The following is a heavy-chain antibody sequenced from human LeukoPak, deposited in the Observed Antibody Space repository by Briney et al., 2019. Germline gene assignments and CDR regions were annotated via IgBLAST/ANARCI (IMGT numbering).Heavy chain of an antibody. J-gene: IGHJ3*02. CDR3: ARDQSGHIAGGTDAFEI. D-gene: IGHD1-26*01. CDR1: GFTFSSYS. Sequence: GGSLRLSCAAPGFTFSSYSMSWVRQAPGKGPEWVSHISGRSSIIYYADSVKGRFTISRDNAKNSLYLQMTGLRAEDTAVYYCARDQSGHIAGGTDAFEIWGQGTMVTVSS. V-gene: IGHV3-48*04. CDR2: ISGRSSII.